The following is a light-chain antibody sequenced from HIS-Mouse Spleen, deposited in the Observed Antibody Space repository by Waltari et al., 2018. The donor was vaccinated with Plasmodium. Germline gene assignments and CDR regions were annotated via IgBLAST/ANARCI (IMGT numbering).Light chain of an antibody. CDR3: QGWDSSTVV. CDR2: QDS. Sequence: SYELTQPPSVSVSPGQTASITCSGDKLGDKSAWGYQPKPGQSPVRVNYQDSKRPSGIPERFFGSNSGNTATLTISGTQAMDGAEYYCQGWDSSTVVFGGGTKLTVL. V-gene: IGLV3-1*01. J-gene: IGLJ2*01. CDR1: KLGDKS.